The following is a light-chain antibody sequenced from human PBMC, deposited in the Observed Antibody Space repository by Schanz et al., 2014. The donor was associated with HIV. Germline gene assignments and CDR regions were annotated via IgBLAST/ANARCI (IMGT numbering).Light chain of an antibody. CDR1: QRIGSN. Sequence: EMVMTQSPATLSASPGERATLSCRASQRIGSNLAWSQQKPGQPPRLLIYRASTRATGIPARFSGSGSGTEFTLTISRLEPEDFAVYYCQHYGSSLWTFGQGTKVEVK. CDR3: QHYGSSLWT. CDR2: RAS. V-gene: IGKV3-15*01. J-gene: IGKJ1*01.